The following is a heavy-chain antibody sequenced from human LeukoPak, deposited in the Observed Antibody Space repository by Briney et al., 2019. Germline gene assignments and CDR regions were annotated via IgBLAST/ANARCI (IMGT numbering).Heavy chain of an antibody. D-gene: IGHD4-17*01. V-gene: IGHV1-18*04. CDR1: GYTFSNYG. CDR2: ISAYNGNT. J-gene: IGHJ4*02. CDR3: ARRIFGDYVFDY. Sequence: ASVKVSCKASGYTFSNYGISWVRQAPGQGLEWMGWISAYNGNTYYAQNFQGRVTMTTDTSTTTAYMGLRSLRSDDTAVYYCARRIFGDYVFDYWGQGTLVTVSS.